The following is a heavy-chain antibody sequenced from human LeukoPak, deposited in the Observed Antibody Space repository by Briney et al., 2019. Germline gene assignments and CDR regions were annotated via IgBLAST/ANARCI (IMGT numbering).Heavy chain of an antibody. V-gene: IGHV3-23*01. D-gene: IGHD6-19*01. CDR1: GFTFSNSA. CDR2: LSGSGITT. J-gene: IGHJ4*01. Sequence: GGSLRLSCAASGFTFSNSAMSWVRQAPGKGLEWVLTLSGSGITTYYADSVKGRFTISRDNSKNTLYLQMNSLRAEDTAVYYCAEGIYSSGWSYFDYWGHGTLVTVSS. CDR3: AEGIYSSGWSYFDY.